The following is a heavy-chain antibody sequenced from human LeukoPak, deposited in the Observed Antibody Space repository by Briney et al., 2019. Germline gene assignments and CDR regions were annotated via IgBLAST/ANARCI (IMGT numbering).Heavy chain of an antibody. CDR1: GFTFSSYS. Sequence: GGSLRLSCAASGFTFSSYSMNWVRQAPGKGLEWVANIKQDGSEKYYVDSVKGRFTISRDNAKNSLYLQMNSLRAEDTAVYYCARDGIQLWFKGPVGDYWGQGTLVTVSS. V-gene: IGHV3-7*01. J-gene: IGHJ4*02. D-gene: IGHD5-18*01. CDR3: ARDGIQLWFKGPVGDY. CDR2: IKQDGSEK.